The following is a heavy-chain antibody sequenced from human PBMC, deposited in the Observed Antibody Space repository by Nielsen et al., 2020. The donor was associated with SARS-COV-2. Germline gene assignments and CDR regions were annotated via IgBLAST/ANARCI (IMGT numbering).Heavy chain of an antibody. V-gene: IGHV4-4*07. Sequence: ESLKISCTVSGGSISSYYWSWIRQPAGKGLEWIGRIHTSGSTNYNPSLKSRVTISVDTSKNLFSLKLSSVTAADTAVYYCARVGWQWLDFDYWGQGTLVTVSS. J-gene: IGHJ4*02. CDR3: ARVGWQWLDFDY. D-gene: IGHD6-19*01. CDR1: GGSISSYY. CDR2: IHTSGST.